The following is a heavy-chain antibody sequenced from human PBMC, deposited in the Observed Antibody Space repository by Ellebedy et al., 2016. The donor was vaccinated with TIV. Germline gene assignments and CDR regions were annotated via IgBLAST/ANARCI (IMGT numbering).Heavy chain of an antibody. CDR2: VSGSGGSA. Sequence: GESLKISCIASGFTFSSYAMSWVRQAPGKGLEWASGVSGSGGSAYHADSVKGRFTISRDNAKNSLYLQMNSLRAEDTAVYFCTRGKARTGYQYGMDLWGQGTTVAVSS. V-gene: IGHV3-23*01. D-gene: IGHD6-13*01. J-gene: IGHJ6*02. CDR3: TRGKARTGYQYGMDL. CDR1: GFTFSSYA.